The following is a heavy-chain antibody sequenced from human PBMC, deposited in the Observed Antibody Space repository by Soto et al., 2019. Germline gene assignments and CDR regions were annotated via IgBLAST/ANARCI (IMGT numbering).Heavy chain of an antibody. CDR2: IYHSGST. V-gene: IGHV4-4*02. CDR3: ARVSGSYYYGMDV. J-gene: IGHJ6*02. Sequence: PSETLSLSCAVSGGSISSSNWWSWVRQPPGKGLEWIGEIYHSGSTNYNPSLKSRVTISVDKSKNQFSLKLSSVIAADTAVYYCARVSGSYYYGMDVWGQRTTVTVSS. D-gene: IGHD1-26*01. CDR1: GGSISSSNW.